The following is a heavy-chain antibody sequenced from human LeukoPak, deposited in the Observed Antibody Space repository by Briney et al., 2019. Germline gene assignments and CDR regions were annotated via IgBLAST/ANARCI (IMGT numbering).Heavy chain of an antibody. CDR3: ARHDDILTGYYFHH. CDR1: GGSISSNSYY. D-gene: IGHD3-9*01. V-gene: IGHV4-61*05. J-gene: IGHJ1*01. CDR2: IYYSGST. Sequence: SETLSLTCTVSGGSISSNSYYWGWIRQPPGKGLEWIGYIYYSGSTNYNPSLKSRVTISVDTSKNQFSLRLSSVTAADTAMYYCARHDDILTGYYFHHWGQGTLVTVSS.